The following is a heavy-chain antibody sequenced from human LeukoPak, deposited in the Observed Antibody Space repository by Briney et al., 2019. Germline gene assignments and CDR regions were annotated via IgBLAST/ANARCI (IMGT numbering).Heavy chain of an antibody. CDR1: GFTFSSYS. V-gene: IGHV3-21*01. Sequence: PGGSLRLSCAASGFTFSSYSMNWVRQAPGKGLEWVSSISSSSSYIYYADSVKGRFTISRDNAKNSLYLQMNSLRAEDTAVYYCAREQGYGKKLRNWFDPWGQGTLVTVSS. CDR2: ISSSSSYI. D-gene: IGHD5-12*01. CDR3: AREQGYGKKLRNWFDP. J-gene: IGHJ5*02.